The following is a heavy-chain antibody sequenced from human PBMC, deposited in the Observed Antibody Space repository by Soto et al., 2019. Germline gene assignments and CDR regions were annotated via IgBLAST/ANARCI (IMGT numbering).Heavy chain of an antibody. Sequence: SETLSLTCAVYGGSFSGYYWSLIRQPPGKGLEWIGEINHSGSTNYNPSLKSRVTISVDTSKNQFSLKLSSVTAADTAVYYCARGAWMTTSYDYWGQGTLVTVSS. D-gene: IGHD4-17*01. V-gene: IGHV4-34*01. CDR1: GGSFSGYY. J-gene: IGHJ4*02. CDR3: ARGAWMTTSYDY. CDR2: INHSGST.